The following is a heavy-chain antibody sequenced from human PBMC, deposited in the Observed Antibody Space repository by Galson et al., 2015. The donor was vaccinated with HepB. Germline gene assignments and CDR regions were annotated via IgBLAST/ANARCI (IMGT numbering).Heavy chain of an antibody. CDR1: GYTFTSYW. D-gene: IGHD3-10*01. J-gene: IGHJ4*02. V-gene: IGHV5-10-1*01. Sequence: KVSCKASGYTFTSYWISWVRQMPGKGLEWMGRIDPSDSYTNYSPSFQGHVTISADKSISTAYLQWSSLKASDTAMYYCARQETMVRGALGYWGQGTLVTVSS. CDR2: IDPSDSYT. CDR3: ARQETMVRGALGY.